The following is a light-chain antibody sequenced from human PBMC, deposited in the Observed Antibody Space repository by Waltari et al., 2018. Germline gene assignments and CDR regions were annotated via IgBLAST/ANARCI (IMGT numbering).Light chain of an antibody. V-gene: IGKV1-5*03. J-gene: IGKJ4*01. Sequence: DIQMTQSPSSLSASVGDRFTITCRASQSISNWLAWYQQKTGKAPKLLIYKASTLESGGPSRLSGRGSGTEFTLTISSLQPDDFAAYYCQQYNSYSLLSFGGGTKVEIK. CDR2: KAS. CDR1: QSISNW. CDR3: QQYNSYSLLS.